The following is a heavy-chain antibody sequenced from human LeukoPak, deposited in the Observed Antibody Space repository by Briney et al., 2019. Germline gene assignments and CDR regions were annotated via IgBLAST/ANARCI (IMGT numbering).Heavy chain of an antibody. D-gene: IGHD3-22*01. J-gene: IGHJ3*02. CDR1: GYTFTGYY. V-gene: IGHV1-2*02. Sequence: ASVKVSCKASGYTFTGYYMHWVRQARGQGLEWMGWINPNSGGTNYAQKFQGRVTMTRDTSISTAYMELSRLRSDDTAVYYSARAYYYDSSGPHADAFDIWGQGTMVTVSS. CDR3: ARAYYYDSSGPHADAFDI. CDR2: INPNSGGT.